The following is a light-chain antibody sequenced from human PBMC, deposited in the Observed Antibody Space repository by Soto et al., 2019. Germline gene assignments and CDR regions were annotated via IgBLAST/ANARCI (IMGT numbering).Light chain of an antibody. V-gene: IGLV2-14*01. CDR3: SSYTSSSTLV. J-gene: IGLJ2*01. CDR1: SSDVGGYNY. CDR2: EVS. Sequence: QSALTQPASVSGSPGQSITISCTGTSSDVGGYNYVSWYQQHPGKAPKLMIYEVSNRPSGLSNRVSGSTSGNTASLTISGLQAEDEGDYYCSSYTSSSTLVFGGGTKLTVL.